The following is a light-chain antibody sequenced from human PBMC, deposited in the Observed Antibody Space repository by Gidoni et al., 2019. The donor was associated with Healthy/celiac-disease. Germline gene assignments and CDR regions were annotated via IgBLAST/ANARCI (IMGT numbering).Light chain of an antibody. CDR1: SSYVGGYNY. J-gene: IGLJ1*01. V-gene: IGLV2-14*01. CDR2: EVS. Sequence: QSALTQPASVPGSPGQSITISCTGTSSYVGGYNYVSWYQQHPGQAPKLMIYEVSNRPSGVPDRFSGSKSGNTASLTISGLQAEDEADYYCSSYTSSSTYVFGTGTKVTVL. CDR3: SSYTSSSTYV.